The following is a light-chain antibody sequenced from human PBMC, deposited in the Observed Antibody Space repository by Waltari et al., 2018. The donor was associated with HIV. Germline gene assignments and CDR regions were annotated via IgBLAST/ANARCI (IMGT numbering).Light chain of an antibody. J-gene: IGLJ3*02. CDR2: EVT. CDR1: SSDVGGYNY. Sequence: QSALTQPPSASGSPGQSVTISCTGTSSDVGGYNYISWYQQHPGKAPKLMIYEVTKRPSGVPHRFSASKSGNTAALTVSGLQADDEADYYCSSYAGSNNFWVFGGGTKLTVL. CDR3: SSYAGSNNFWV. V-gene: IGLV2-8*01.